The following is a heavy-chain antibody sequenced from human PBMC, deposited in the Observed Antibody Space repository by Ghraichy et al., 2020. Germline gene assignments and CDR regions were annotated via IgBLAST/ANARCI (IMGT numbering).Heavy chain of an antibody. CDR1: GFTFTNYG. D-gene: IGHD2-15*01. Sequence: ASVKVSCRASGFTFTNYGISWVRQAPGQGLEWMGWVTSYNGNKNNAHSLQGRVTLTASGDTAYMELNNLTSDDTAVYYCARVQCDSGTCYDYYYYGMDVWGQGTTVTVSS. V-gene: IGHV1-18*04. CDR2: VTSYNGNK. CDR3: ARVQCDSGTCYDYYYYGMDV. J-gene: IGHJ6*02.